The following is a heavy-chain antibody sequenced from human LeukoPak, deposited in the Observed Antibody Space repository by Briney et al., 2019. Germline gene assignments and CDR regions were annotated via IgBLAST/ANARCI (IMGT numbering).Heavy chain of an antibody. CDR3: AKANNYYDSGAYSDF. D-gene: IGHD3-22*01. J-gene: IGHJ4*02. Sequence: PGGSLRLSCAASGFTFSSYAMNWVRQTPGKRLEWVSVISGSGGSTNYADSVKGRFTISRDNSQNILYLQMSSLRAEDTAVYYCAKANNYYDSGAYSDFWGRGALVIVSS. CDR1: GFTFSSYA. CDR2: ISGSGGST. V-gene: IGHV3-23*01.